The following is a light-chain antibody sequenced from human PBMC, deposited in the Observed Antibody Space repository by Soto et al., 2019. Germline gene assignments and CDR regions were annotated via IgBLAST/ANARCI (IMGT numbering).Light chain of an antibody. J-gene: IGKJ4*01. CDR2: GAF. Sequence: EIVMTQSPATLSVSPGETATLSCRASQSVSYNLAWYQQKPGQGPRLLIYGAFTRATGIPARFSGSGSGTEFTITISSLQSEDFAVFSCQYYKNWPPLTFGGGTKVEIK. CDR3: QYYKNWPPLT. CDR1: QSVSYN. V-gene: IGKV3-15*01.